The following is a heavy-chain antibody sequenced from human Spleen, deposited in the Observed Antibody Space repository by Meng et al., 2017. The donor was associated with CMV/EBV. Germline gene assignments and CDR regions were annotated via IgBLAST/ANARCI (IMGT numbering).Heavy chain of an antibody. CDR2: INHSGST. Sequence: TCAVYGGSFSGYYWSWIRQPPGKGLEWIGEINHSGSTNYNPSLKSRVTISVDTSKNQFSLKLSSVTAADTAVYYCASLWFGGLFRAYWGQGTLVTVSS. D-gene: IGHD3-10*01. CDR1: GGSFSGYY. V-gene: IGHV4-34*01. CDR3: ASLWFGGLFRAY. J-gene: IGHJ4*02.